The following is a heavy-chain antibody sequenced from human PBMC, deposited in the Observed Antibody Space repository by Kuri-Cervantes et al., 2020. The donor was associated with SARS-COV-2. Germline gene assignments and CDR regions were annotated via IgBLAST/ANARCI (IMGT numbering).Heavy chain of an antibody. Sequence: GESLKISCAASGFTFSSYAMHWVRQAPGKGLEWVAVISYDGSNKYYADSVKGRFTISRDNSKNTLYLQMNSLRAEDAAVYYCARGGFDSSSHAFDIWGQGTMVTVSS. CDR1: GFTFSSYA. D-gene: IGHD6-6*01. V-gene: IGHV3-30*01. CDR2: ISYDGSNK. CDR3: ARGGFDSSSHAFDI. J-gene: IGHJ3*02.